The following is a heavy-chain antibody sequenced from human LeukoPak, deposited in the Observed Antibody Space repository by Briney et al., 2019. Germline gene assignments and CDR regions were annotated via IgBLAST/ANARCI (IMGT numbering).Heavy chain of an antibody. CDR3: ARERGYCSSTSCYTLWPRHYYMDV. CDR1: GYTFTSYD. Sequence: ASVKVSCKASGYTFTSYDINWVRQATGQGLEWMGWMNPNSGNTGYAQKFQGRVTITRNTSISTAYMELSSLRSEDTAVYYCARERGYCSSTSCYTLWPRHYYMDVWGKGTTVTVSS. V-gene: IGHV1-8*03. CDR2: MNPNSGNT. D-gene: IGHD2-2*02. J-gene: IGHJ6*03.